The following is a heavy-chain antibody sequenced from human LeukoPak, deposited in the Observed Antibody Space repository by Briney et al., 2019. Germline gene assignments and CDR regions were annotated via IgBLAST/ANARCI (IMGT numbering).Heavy chain of an antibody. CDR2: ISESGAST. CDR1: GFTFSTNA. V-gene: IGHV3-23*01. J-gene: IGHJ4*02. D-gene: IGHD1-26*01. Sequence: PGGSLRLSCAASGFTFSTNAMSWVRQAPGKGLEWISGISESGASTYYADSVTGRFTISRDNSRNTLYLQMNSLRGDDTAVYYCAKDVGKWESLHFFDYWGQGTLVTVSS. CDR3: AKDVGKWESLHFFDY.